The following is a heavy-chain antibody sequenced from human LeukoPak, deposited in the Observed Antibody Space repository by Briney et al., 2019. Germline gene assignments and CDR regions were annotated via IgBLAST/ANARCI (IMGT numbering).Heavy chain of an antibody. CDR2: ISYSGTT. D-gene: IGHD1-1*01. V-gene: IGHV4-30-2*05. CDR3: TRRMATTGRYYFDY. J-gene: IGHJ4*02. Sequence: PSETLSLTCAVSGGSISSGGYSWSWIRQPPGKGLEWIGYISYSGTTYYNASLKSRLTISRDTSKNQFSLKLSSVTAADTAMYYCTRRMATTGRYYFDYWGQGTLVTVSS. CDR1: GGSISSGGYS.